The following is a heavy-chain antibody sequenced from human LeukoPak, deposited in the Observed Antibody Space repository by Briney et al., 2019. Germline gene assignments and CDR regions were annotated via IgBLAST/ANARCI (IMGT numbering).Heavy chain of an antibody. CDR3: ARKWVFRHYYGSGSPFDY. CDR2: IYYSGST. Sequence: SEXXXLTCTVSGGSISSSSYYWGWICQPXXKGXEWIGSIYYSGSTYYNPSLKSRVTISVDTSKNQFSLKLSSVTDADTAVYYCARKWVFRHYYGSGSPFDYWGQGTLVTVSS. D-gene: IGHD3-10*01. V-gene: IGHV4-39*01. CDR1: GGSISSSSYY. J-gene: IGHJ4*02.